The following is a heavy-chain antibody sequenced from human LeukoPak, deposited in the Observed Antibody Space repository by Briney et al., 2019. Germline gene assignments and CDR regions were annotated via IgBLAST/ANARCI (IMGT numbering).Heavy chain of an antibody. CDR3: ARGLRLTNGETIGYYYGMDV. Sequence: GASVKVSCKASGYTFTNYAIHWVRQAPGQRLEWMGWINAANSNTKYSEQFQGRVTITRDTSASTAYMEMSSLKSEDTAVYYCARGLRLTNGETIGYYYGMDVWGKGTTVTVSS. V-gene: IGHV1-3*01. D-gene: IGHD4-17*01. J-gene: IGHJ6*04. CDR2: INAANSNT. CDR1: GYTFTNYA.